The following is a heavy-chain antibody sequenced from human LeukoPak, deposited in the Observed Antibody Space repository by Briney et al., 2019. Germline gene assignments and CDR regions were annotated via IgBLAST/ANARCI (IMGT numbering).Heavy chain of an antibody. CDR2: IYHSGSA. J-gene: IGHJ6*02. V-gene: IGHV4-59*01. Sequence: SETLSLTCTVSGGSISSYYWSWIRQPLGKALEWIGYIYHSGSANYNPSLKSRVTISIDTSKNQFSLKLSSVTAADTAVYYCARVSVVYGMDVWGRGTTVTVSS. CDR3: ARVSVVYGMDV. CDR1: GGSISSYY.